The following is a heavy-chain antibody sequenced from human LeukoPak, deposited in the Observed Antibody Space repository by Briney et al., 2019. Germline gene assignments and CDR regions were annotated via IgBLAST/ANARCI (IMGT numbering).Heavy chain of an antibody. CDR1: GFTFSSYA. CDR3: AKSEYDTSMVLRQLDY. D-gene: IGHD5-18*01. J-gene: IGHJ4*02. CDR2: ISGSGGST. Sequence: GGSLRLSCAASGFTFSSYAMSWVRQAPGKGLEWVSAISGSGGSTYYADSVKGRFTISRDNSKNTLYLQMNSLRAEDTAVYYCAKSEYDTSMVLRQLDYWGQGTLVTVSS. V-gene: IGHV3-23*01.